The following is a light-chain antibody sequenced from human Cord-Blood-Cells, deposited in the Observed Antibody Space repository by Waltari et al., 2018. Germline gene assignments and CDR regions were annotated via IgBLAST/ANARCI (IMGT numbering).Light chain of an antibody. CDR1: SSNIGDNY. CDR2: ENN. CDR3: GTWDSSLSAGV. V-gene: IGLV1-51*01. Sequence: QSVSTQPPSVSAAPGQKVTISCSGSSSNIGDNYVSCYQQLPGNAPELLIYENNKRASGIPDRFSGYKSGTSATLDVTGRQTGDEADYYCGTWDSSLSAGVFGGGTKLTVL. J-gene: IGLJ3*02.